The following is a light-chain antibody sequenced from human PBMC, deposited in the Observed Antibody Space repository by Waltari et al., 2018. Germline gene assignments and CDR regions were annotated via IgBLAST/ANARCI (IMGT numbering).Light chain of an antibody. Sequence: QSVLTQPTSLSASPGTSARLTCTLRGGISIHDYRIFWYQQKPGSPPRFLLHFHTDSDRYHGSGVPSRFSGSKDTSANAGFLVISGLQSEDEADYYCMIWHNNIYIFGPGTRLSVL. CDR3: MIWHNNIYI. CDR1: GGISIHDYR. V-gene: IGLV5-45*01. J-gene: IGLJ1*01. CDR2: FHTDSDR.